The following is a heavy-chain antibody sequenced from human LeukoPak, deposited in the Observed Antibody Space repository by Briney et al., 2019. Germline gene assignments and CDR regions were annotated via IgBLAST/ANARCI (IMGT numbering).Heavy chain of an antibody. D-gene: IGHD6-13*01. J-gene: IGHJ4*02. CDR1: VFTFSSYG. CDR3: AKDRRFRSSWYFGWYFDY. Sequence: PGGSLRLSCAASVFTFSSYGMHWVRQAPGKGLEWVAVISYDGSNKYYADSVKGRFTISRDNSKNTLYLQMNSLRAEDTAVYYCAKDRRFRSSWYFGWYFDYWGQGTLVTVSS. CDR2: ISYDGSNK. V-gene: IGHV3-30*18.